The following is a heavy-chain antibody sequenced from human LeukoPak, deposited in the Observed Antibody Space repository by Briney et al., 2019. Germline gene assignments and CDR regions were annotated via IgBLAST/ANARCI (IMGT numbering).Heavy chain of an antibody. J-gene: IGHJ2*01. V-gene: IGHV3-43*01. CDR1: GFSFDDYT. Sequence: GGSLRLSCAAYGFSFDDYTMHWVRQAPGKGLEWVSLISWDGGSTYYADSVKARFTISRDNSKNSLYLQMNRLRTEDTALYYCAKSMVSGSSHWYFDLWGRGTLVTVCS. CDR3: AKSMVSGSSHWYFDL. D-gene: IGHD3-10*01. CDR2: ISWDGGST.